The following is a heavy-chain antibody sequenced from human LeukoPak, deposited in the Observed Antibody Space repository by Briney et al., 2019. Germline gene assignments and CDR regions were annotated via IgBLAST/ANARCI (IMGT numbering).Heavy chain of an antibody. Sequence: ASVKVSCKASGYTFTGYYMHWVRQAPGQGLEWMGRINPSSGGTNYAQKFQGRVTMTRDTSISTAYMELSRLRSDDTAVYYCARSNSGYAFDYWGQGTLVTVSS. V-gene: IGHV1-2*06. CDR1: GYTFTGYY. CDR2: INPSSGGT. CDR3: ARSNSGYAFDY. J-gene: IGHJ4*02. D-gene: IGHD2-8*01.